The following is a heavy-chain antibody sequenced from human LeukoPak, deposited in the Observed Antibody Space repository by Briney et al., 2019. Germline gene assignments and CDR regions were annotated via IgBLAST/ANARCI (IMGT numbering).Heavy chain of an antibody. Sequence: PGGSLRLSCAAAGFTFSSYSMNWVRQAPGKGLEWVSYISSSSSTIYYADSVKGRFTISRDNAKNSLYLQMNSLRAEDTAVYYCARVAQYEDYWGQGTLVTVSS. CDR3: ARVAQYEDY. D-gene: IGHD2-8*01. V-gene: IGHV3-48*04. CDR1: GFTFSSYS. J-gene: IGHJ4*02. CDR2: ISSSSSTI.